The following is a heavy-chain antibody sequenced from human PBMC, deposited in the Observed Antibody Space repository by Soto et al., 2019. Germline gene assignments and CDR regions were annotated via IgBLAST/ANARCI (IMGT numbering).Heavy chain of an antibody. CDR3: ARDNRIAVAHDF. CDR1: GDSVSSNTAA. V-gene: IGHV6-1*01. D-gene: IGHD6-19*01. J-gene: IGHJ4*02. CDR2: TYKRSKWYS. Sequence: PSQTLSLTCVISGDSVSSNTAAWSWIRQSPSRGLEWLGRTYKRSKWYSDFAVSVKSRITINADTSKNQFSLHLNSVTPEDTAVYYCARDNRIAVAHDFWGQGTQVTVSS.